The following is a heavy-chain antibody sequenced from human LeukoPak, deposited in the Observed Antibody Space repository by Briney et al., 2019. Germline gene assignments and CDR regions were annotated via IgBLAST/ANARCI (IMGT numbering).Heavy chain of an antibody. V-gene: IGHV3-48*01. CDR1: GFTFTTYS. CDR2: ISTSSSTT. J-gene: IGHJ3*02. CDR3: ARDLLASRSAFDI. Sequence: GGTLRLSCAASGFTFTTYSMNWVRQAPGKGLEWVSYISTSSSTTYYADSVKGRFAISRDNAKNSPYLQMNSLRVEDTAVYYCARDLLASRSAFDIWGQGTMVTVSS.